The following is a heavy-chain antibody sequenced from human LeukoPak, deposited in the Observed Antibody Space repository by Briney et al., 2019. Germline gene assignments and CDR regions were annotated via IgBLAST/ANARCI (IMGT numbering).Heavy chain of an antibody. D-gene: IGHD4-17*01. Sequence: SETLSLTCTVSGGSINSPNSYWGWIRQPPGKGLEWIGSIFHDGTTYYSPSLKSRVTVSVDTSLNQFSLSLMSMTAADTAVYHCARNPWFKTTGGYFDYWGQGTLVTVSS. V-gene: IGHV4-39*01. CDR2: IFHDGTT. J-gene: IGHJ4*02. CDR1: GGSINSPNSY. CDR3: ARNPWFKTTGGYFDY.